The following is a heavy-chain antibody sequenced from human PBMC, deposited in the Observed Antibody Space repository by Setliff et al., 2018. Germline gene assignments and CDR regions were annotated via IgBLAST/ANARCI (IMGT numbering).Heavy chain of an antibody. CDR2: IYHSGSS. CDR3: ARDRTAYTYGLDV. D-gene: IGHD3-16*01. CDR1: GGSISSMSYY. J-gene: IGHJ6*02. Sequence: PSETLSLTCTVSGGSISSMSYYWGWIRQPPGKGLEWIGSIYHSGSSYYNSSLRSRVNMSVDTSNNQFVLNLKAVTAADTAVYYCARDRTAYTYGLDVWGQGTTVTVSS. V-gene: IGHV4-39*06.